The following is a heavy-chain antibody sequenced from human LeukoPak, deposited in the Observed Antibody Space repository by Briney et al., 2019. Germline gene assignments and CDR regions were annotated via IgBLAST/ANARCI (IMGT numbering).Heavy chain of an antibody. CDR1: GFTFSSHG. V-gene: IGHV3-23*01. CDR3: ASLAAADDY. J-gene: IGHJ4*02. Sequence: PGGTLRLSCAASGFTFSSHGMNWVRQAPGKGLEWVSGISPSGGITYYTDSVKGRFTISRDNSKNTVSLQMNSLRGEDTAVYYCASLAAADDYWGQGTLVTVSS. CDR2: ISPSGGIT. D-gene: IGHD6-13*01.